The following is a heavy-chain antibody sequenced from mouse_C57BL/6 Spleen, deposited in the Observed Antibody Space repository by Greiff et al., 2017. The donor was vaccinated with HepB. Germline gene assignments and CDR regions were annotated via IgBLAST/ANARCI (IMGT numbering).Heavy chain of an antibody. V-gene: IGHV5-4*01. CDR1: GFTFSSYA. J-gene: IGHJ2*01. CDR2: ISDGGSYT. CDR3: ARDGGYYGSSYHFDY. D-gene: IGHD1-1*01. Sequence: EVKLEESGGGLVKPGGSLKLSCAASGFTFSSYAMSWVRQTPEKRLEWVATISDGGSYTYYPDNVKGRFTISRDNAKNNLYLQMSHLKSEDTAMYYCARDGGYYGSSYHFDYWGQGTTLTVSS.